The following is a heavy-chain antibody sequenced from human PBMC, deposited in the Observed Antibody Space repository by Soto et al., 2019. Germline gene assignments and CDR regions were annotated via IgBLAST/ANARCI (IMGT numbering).Heavy chain of an antibody. J-gene: IGHJ4*02. D-gene: IGHD3-3*01. Sequence: PGGSLRLSCAASGFTFSSYAMSWVRQAPGKGLEWVSAISGSGGSTYYADSVKGRFTISRDNSKNTLYLQMNSLRAEDTAVYYCAGSRSFWGGHEVHWGQGTLVTVSS. CDR1: GFTFSSYA. CDR3: AGSRSFWGGHEVH. CDR2: ISGSGGST. V-gene: IGHV3-23*01.